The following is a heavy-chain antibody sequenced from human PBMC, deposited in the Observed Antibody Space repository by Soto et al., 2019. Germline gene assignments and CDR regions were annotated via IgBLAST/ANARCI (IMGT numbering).Heavy chain of an antibody. V-gene: IGHV3-30-3*01. D-gene: IGHD3-10*01. CDR2: ISYDGSHK. CDR3: ARPLEWFGDDAFDL. J-gene: IGHJ3*01. CDR1: GFTFNKYA. Sequence: GGSLRLSWAGSGFTFNKYAMDWVRQAPGKGLEWVAVISYDGSHKDYAGAVNGRFTISRDNSKNTLNLQMNNLRAEDTAVYYCARPLEWFGDDAFDLWGPGTMVTVSS.